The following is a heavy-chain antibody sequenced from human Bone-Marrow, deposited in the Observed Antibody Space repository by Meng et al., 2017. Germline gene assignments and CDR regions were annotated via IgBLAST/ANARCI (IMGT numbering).Heavy chain of an antibody. J-gene: IGHJ4*02. CDR1: GFTFSNAW. V-gene: IGHV3-15*01. CDR3: SGHVDY. Sequence: GESLKISCAASGFTFSNAWMTWVRQAPGKGLEWIGRMKSNVDGGTVDYAAAVKGRFFISRDDSENNLYLQMDRLKTENTAVYYCSGHVDYWGQGTPVTVSS. CDR2: MKSNVDGGTV.